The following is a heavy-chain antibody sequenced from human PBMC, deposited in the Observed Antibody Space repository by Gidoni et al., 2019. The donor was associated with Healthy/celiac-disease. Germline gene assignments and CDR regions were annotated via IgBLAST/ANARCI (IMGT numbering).Heavy chain of an antibody. CDR1: GGSFSGYY. Sequence: QVQLQQWGAGLLKPSATLSLTCAVYGGSFSGYYWSWIRQPPGKGLEWIGEINHSGSTNYNPSLKSRVTISVDTSKNQFSLKLSSVTAADTAVYYCARGRTGFWSGFPFDYWGQGTLVTVSS. V-gene: IGHV4-34*01. CDR2: INHSGST. D-gene: IGHD3-3*01. CDR3: ARGRTGFWSGFPFDY. J-gene: IGHJ4*02.